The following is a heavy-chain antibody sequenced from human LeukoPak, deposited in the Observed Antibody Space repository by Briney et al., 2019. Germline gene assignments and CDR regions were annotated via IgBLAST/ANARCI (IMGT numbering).Heavy chain of an antibody. CDR1: GFTFSSYG. V-gene: IGHV3-30*02. CDR3: AKDNYYESSAYQDY. Sequence: PGGSLRLSCAASGFTFSSYGMHWVRQAPGKGLEWVAVIWYDGSNKYYADSVKGRFTISRDNSKNSLYLQMNSLRAEDTAVYYCAKDNYYESSAYQDYWGQGTLVTVSS. J-gene: IGHJ4*02. CDR2: IWYDGSNK. D-gene: IGHD3-22*01.